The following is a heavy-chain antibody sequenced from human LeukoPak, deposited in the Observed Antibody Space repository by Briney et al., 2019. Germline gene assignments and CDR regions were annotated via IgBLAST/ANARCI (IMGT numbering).Heavy chain of an antibody. CDR2: ISGDGGST. Sequence: GGSLRLSCAAPGFSFDDYAIHWVRQAPGKGLEWVSLISGDGGSTFYADSVKGRFTISRDNSKNSLYLQMSSLRSEDTALYYCARESDSSGWYDTWGQGTLVTVSS. V-gene: IGHV3-43*02. CDR3: ARESDSSGWYDT. J-gene: IGHJ5*02. D-gene: IGHD3-22*01. CDR1: GFSFDDYA.